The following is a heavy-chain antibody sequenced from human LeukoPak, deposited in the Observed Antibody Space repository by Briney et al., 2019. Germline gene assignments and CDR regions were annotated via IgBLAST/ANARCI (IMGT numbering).Heavy chain of an antibody. CDR1: GFTFSSYE. D-gene: IGHD2-2*01. CDR3: ARRYCSSTSRLLDY. Sequence: PGGSLRLSCAASGFTFSSYEMNWVRQAPGKGLEWLSYISSSGSTIYYADSVKGRFTISRDNAKTSLYLQMNSLRADDTAVYYCARRYCSSTSRLLDYWGQGTLVTVSS. J-gene: IGHJ4*02. V-gene: IGHV3-48*03. CDR2: ISSSGSTI.